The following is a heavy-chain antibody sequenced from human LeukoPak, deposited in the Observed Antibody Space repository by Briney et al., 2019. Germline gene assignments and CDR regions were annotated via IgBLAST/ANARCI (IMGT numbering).Heavy chain of an antibody. D-gene: IGHD4-17*01. V-gene: IGHV3-23*01. CDR3: AKGTVYGDLKFYFFDY. CDR2: ISGSGGST. J-gene: IGHJ4*02. CDR1: GFTFSSYA. Sequence: GGSLRLSCAASGFTFSSYAMSWVRQAPGKGREWVSAISGSGGSTYYADSVKGRFTISRDNSKNTLYLQMHSLRAEDTAVYYCAKGTVYGDLKFYFFDYWGQGTLVTVSS.